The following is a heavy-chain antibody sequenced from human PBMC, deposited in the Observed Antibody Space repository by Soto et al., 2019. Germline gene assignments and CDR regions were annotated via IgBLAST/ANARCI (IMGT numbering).Heavy chain of an antibody. J-gene: IGHJ5*02. CDR3: ARASNHYDTVGYYYH. V-gene: IGHV3-53*01. CDR2: IYTDGST. CDR1: GFTVSYNY. Sequence: EVQLVESGGTLIQPGGSLRLSCAASGFTVSYNYMSWVRQAPGKGLEWVSVIYTDGSTNYADSVKGRFTVSRDESKNTLYLQMHTLRAEDTAVYYWARASNHYDTVGYYYHWGQGTLVTVSS. D-gene: IGHD3-22*01.